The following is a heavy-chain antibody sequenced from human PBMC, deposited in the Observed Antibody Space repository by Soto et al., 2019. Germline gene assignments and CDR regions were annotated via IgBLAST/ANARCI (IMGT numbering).Heavy chain of an antibody. CDR2: ISGSSNYI. J-gene: IGHJ4*02. V-gene: IGHV3-21*01. CDR1: GVTFSSYS. D-gene: IGHD3-22*01. CDR3: ARGPHYYESQGYYFDY. Sequence: EVQLVESGGGLVKPGGSLRLSCAASGVTFSSYSMNWVRQAPGKGLEWVSSISGSSNYIYYADAVKGRFTISRDNAKNSLYLQINSLRAEDTAVYYCARGPHYYESQGYYFDYWGQGTLVTVSS.